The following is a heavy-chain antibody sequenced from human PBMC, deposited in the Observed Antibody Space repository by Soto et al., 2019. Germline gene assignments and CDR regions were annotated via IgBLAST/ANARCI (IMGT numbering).Heavy chain of an antibody. V-gene: IGHV4-31*03. CDR2: IYYSGST. CDR1: GGSISSGGYY. Sequence: QVQLQESGPGLVKPSQTLSLTCTVSGGSISSGGYYWSWIRQHPGKGLEWIGYIYYSGSTYYNPSLKSRVTISVDTSKNQFSLKLSSVTAADTAVYYCARAQTITMVRGVTFNWFDPWGQGTLVTVSS. J-gene: IGHJ5*02. D-gene: IGHD3-10*01. CDR3: ARAQTITMVRGVTFNWFDP.